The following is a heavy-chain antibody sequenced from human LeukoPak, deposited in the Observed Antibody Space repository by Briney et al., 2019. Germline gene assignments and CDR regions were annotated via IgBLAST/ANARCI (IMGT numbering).Heavy chain of an antibody. Sequence: PGGSLRLSCAASGFTFSDYYMSWIRQAPGKGLEWVSYTSSSGSTIYYADSVKGRFTISRDNAKNSLYLQMNSLRAEDTAVYYCARADGSTVTTGGAYYYYYGMDVWGQGTTVTVSS. CDR3: ARADGSTVTTGGAYYYYYGMDV. CDR2: TSSSGSTI. J-gene: IGHJ6*02. CDR1: GFTFSDYY. V-gene: IGHV3-11*01. D-gene: IGHD4-17*01.